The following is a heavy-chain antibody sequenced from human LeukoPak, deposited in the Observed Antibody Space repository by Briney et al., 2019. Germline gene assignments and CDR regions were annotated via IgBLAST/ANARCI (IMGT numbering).Heavy chain of an antibody. D-gene: IGHD3-10*01. CDR3: AREVVRSFDY. CDR2: ISWNSGSI. J-gene: IGHJ4*02. V-gene: IGHV3-9*01. CDR1: GFTFSSYG. Sequence: GGSLRLSCAASGFTFSSYGMHWVRQAPGKGLEWVSGISWNSGSIGYADSVKGRFTISRDNAKNSLYLQMNSLRAEDTAVYYCAREVVRSFDYWGQGTLVTVSS.